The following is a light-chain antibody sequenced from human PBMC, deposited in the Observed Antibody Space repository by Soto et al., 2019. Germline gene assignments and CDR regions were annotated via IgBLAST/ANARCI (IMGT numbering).Light chain of an antibody. Sequence: QSALTQPRSVSGSPGQSVTISCTGTSSDVGGSNYVSWYQQHPGKAPKLMIYDVSKRPSGVPDRFSGSKSGNTASLTISGLQAEDEADYYCCSYAGSYTYVFGIGTKVTVL. CDR1: SSDVGGSNY. V-gene: IGLV2-11*01. J-gene: IGLJ1*01. CDR2: DVS. CDR3: CSYAGSYTYV.